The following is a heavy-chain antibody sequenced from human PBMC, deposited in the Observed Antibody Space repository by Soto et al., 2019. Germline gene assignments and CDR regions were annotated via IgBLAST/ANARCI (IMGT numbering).Heavy chain of an antibody. CDR2: IKQDGSKK. CDR1: GFSFSNYW. D-gene: IGHD2-15*01. CDR3: ARDHGGNDGGGVNYYFDY. J-gene: IGHJ4*02. V-gene: IGHV3-7*01. Sequence: PGESLRLSCAASGFSFSNYWMSWVRQAPGKGLEWVANIKQDGSKKYYVDSVKGRFTISRDNAKNTLYLQMNSLRAEETAVYYCARDHGGNDGGGVNYYFDYWGQGTLVTVSS.